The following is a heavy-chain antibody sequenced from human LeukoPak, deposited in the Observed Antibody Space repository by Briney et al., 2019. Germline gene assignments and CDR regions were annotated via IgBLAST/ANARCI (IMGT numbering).Heavy chain of an antibody. CDR3: ARDQEIGGWFVP. CDR2: IDTRGST. Sequence: SETLSLTCTVSGGSTSSYYWSWIRQPAGKGLEWIGRIDTRGSTNYNPSLKSRVTMSVDTSKKQFSLKPSSVTAADPGVYYCARDQEIGGWFVPWLQGTLVT. CDR1: GGSTSSYY. J-gene: IGHJ5*02. D-gene: IGHD5-24*01. V-gene: IGHV4-4*07.